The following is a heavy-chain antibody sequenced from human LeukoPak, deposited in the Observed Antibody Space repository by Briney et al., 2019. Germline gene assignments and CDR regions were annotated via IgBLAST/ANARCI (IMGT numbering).Heavy chain of an antibody. CDR2: FSGSGNT. CDR3: AKKGSNSFDY. CDR1: GFTFSTYA. D-gene: IGHD3/OR15-3a*01. Sequence: GGSLRLSCAASGFTFSTYAVSWVRQAPGKGLEWVSAFSGSGNTYYADSVKGRFTISRDNSKNTLYLQMNSLRAEDTAVYYCAKKGSNSFDYWGQGTLVTVSS. V-gene: IGHV3-23*01. J-gene: IGHJ4*02.